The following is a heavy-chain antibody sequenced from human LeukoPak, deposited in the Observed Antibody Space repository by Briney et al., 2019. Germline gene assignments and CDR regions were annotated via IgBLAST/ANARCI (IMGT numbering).Heavy chain of an antibody. Sequence: PSETLSLTCAVYGGSSSGYYWSWIRQPPGKGLEWIGEINHSGSTNYNPSLKSRVTISVDTSKNQFSLKLSSVTAADTAVYYCARGLFHVAVASFFDYWGQGTLVTVSS. V-gene: IGHV4-34*01. CDR1: GGSSSGYY. J-gene: IGHJ4*02. CDR3: ARGLFHVAVASFFDY. CDR2: INHSGST. D-gene: IGHD6-19*01.